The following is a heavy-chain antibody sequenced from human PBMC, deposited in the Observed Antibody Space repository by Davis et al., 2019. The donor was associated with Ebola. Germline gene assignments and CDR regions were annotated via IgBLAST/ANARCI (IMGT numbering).Heavy chain of an antibody. D-gene: IGHD2-21*01. Sequence: SETLSLTCTVSGFSISSGYYWAWIRQPPGKGLEWIGSIYHTGDTYYSPSLKSRVIMSVDTSKNQFSLKLSSVTAADTAVYYCARWPPLRVWYYGMDVWGQGTTVTVSS. CDR1: GFSISSGYY. CDR2: IYHTGDT. CDR3: ARWPPLRVWYYGMDV. V-gene: IGHV4-38-2*02. J-gene: IGHJ6*02.